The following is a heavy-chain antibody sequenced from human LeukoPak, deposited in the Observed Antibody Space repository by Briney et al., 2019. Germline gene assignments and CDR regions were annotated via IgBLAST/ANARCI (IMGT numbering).Heavy chain of an antibody. D-gene: IGHD2-15*01. CDR2: INHSGST. Sequence: GSLRLSCAASGFTFSSYAMSWVRQPPGKGLEWIGEINHSGSTNYNPSLKSRVTISVDTSKNQFSLKLSSVTAADTAVYYCARGSVGSTYDYWGQGTLVTVSS. CDR3: ARGSVGSTYDY. V-gene: IGHV4-34*01. CDR1: GFTFSSYA. J-gene: IGHJ4*02.